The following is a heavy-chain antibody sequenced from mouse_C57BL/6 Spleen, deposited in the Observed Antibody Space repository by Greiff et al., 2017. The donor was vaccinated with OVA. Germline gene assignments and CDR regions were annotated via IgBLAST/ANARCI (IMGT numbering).Heavy chain of an antibody. CDR2: ISSGGSYT. D-gene: IGHD1-1*01. CDR1: GFTFSSYG. Sequence: VQLQQSGGDLVKPGGSLKLSCAASGFTFSSYGMSWVRQTPDKRLEWVATISSGGSYTYYPDSVKGRFTISRDNAKNTLYLQMSSLKSEDTAMYYCARHDDGSIHFDYWGQGTTLTVSS. V-gene: IGHV5-6*01. CDR3: ARHDDGSIHFDY. J-gene: IGHJ2*01.